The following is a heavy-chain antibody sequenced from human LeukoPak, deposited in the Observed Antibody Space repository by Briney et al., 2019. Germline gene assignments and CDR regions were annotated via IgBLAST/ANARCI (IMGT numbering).Heavy chain of an antibody. CDR3: ARGASDSSGYRSPADFDY. Sequence: GASVKVSCKASGYTFTGYYMHWVRQAPGQGLEWMGIINPSGGSTSYAQKFQGRVTMTRDTSTSTVYMELSSLRSEDTAVYYCARGASDSSGYRSPADFDYWGQGTLVTVSS. CDR1: GYTFTGYY. CDR2: INPSGGST. J-gene: IGHJ4*02. D-gene: IGHD3-22*01. V-gene: IGHV1-46*01.